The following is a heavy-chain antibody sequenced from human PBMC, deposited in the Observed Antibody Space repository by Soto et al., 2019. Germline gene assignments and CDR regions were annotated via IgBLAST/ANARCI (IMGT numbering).Heavy chain of an antibody. D-gene: IGHD3-22*01. Sequence: ASVKVSCKASGYTFTSYGISWVRQAPGQGLEWMGWISVYNGNTNYAQKLQGRVTMTTDTSTTTAYMELRSLRSDDTAVYYCARDCDRSGYYCYWGQGTLVTVSS. CDR3: ARDCDRSGYYCY. CDR1: GYTFTSYG. J-gene: IGHJ4*02. CDR2: ISVYNGNT. V-gene: IGHV1-18*01.